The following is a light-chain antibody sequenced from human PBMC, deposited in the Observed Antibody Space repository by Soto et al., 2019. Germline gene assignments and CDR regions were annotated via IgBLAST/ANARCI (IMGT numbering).Light chain of an antibody. CDR3: CSYAGSYTYVV. V-gene: IGLV2-11*01. CDR1: SSDVGGYNY. CDR2: DVT. J-gene: IGLJ2*01. Sequence: QAVVTQPRSVSGSPGQSVIISCTGTSSDVGGYNYVSWYQQHPGKAPKLMIYDVTKRPSGVPDRFSGSKSGNTASLTISGLQAEDEADYYCCSYAGSYTYVVFGGGTKVTVL.